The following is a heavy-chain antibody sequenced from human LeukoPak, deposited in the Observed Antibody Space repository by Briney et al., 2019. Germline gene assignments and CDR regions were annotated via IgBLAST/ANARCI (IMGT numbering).Heavy chain of an antibody. CDR2: ISAYNGNT. Sequence: ASVKVSCKASGYTFTSYGISWVRQAPGQGLEWMGWISAYNGNTNYAQKLQGRVTMTTDTSTSTAYMELRSLRSDDTAVYYCARTFRYSGSYQKRSAFDIWGQGTMVTVSS. CDR3: ARTFRYSGSYQKRSAFDI. J-gene: IGHJ3*02. CDR1: GYTFTSYG. D-gene: IGHD1-26*01. V-gene: IGHV1-18*01.